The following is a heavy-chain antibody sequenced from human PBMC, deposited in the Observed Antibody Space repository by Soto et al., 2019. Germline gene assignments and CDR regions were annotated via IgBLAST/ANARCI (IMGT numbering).Heavy chain of an antibody. CDR2: IYYSGST. V-gene: IGHV4-59*01. Sequence: SETLSLTCTVSGGSISRDYWSWIRQPPGKGLEWIGYIYYSGSTNYNPSLKSRVTISVDTSKNQFSLKLSSVTAADTAVYYCARVSYYYSGMDVWGQGTTVTVS. J-gene: IGHJ6*02. CDR1: GGSISRDY. CDR3: ARVSYYYSGMDV.